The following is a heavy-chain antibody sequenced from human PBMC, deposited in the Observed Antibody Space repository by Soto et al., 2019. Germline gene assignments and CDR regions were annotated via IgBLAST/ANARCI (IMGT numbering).Heavy chain of an antibody. D-gene: IGHD2-2*01. CDR2: IYYSGST. Sequence: SETLSLTCTVSGGSISSYYWSWIRQPPGKGLEWIGYIYYSGSTNYNPSLKSRVTISVDTSKNQFSLKLSSVTAADTAVYYCARGRPQKGGYCSSTSCYSCYYYMDVRGKGTTVTVSS. CDR3: ARGRPQKGGYCSSTSCYSCYYYMDV. CDR1: GGSISSYY. J-gene: IGHJ6*03. V-gene: IGHV4-59*01.